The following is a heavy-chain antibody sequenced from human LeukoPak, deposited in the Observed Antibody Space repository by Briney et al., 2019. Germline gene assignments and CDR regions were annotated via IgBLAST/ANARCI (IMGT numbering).Heavy chain of an antibody. CDR1: GGTFSSYA. J-gene: IGHJ5*02. V-gene: IGHV1-69*05. Sequence: SVKVSCKASGGTFSSYAISWVRQAPGQGLEWMGRIIPIFGTANYAQKFQGRVTITTDESASTAYMELSSLRSEDTAVYYCARGFDGDGYTYNWFDPWGQGTLVTVSS. CDR3: ARGFDGDGYTYNWFDP. D-gene: IGHD5-24*01. CDR2: IIPIFGTA.